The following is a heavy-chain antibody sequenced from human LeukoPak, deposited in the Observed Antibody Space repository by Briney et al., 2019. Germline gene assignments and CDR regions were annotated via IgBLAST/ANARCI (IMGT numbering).Heavy chain of an antibody. CDR2: IYYSGST. D-gene: IGHD1-14*01. J-gene: IGHJ3*02. V-gene: IGHV4-59*01. Sequence: PETLSLTCTVPGGSISSYYWSWIRQPPGKGLEWIGYIYYSGSTNYNPSLKSRVTISVDTSKNQFSLKLSSVNAADTAVYYCARDGRGVFDIWGQGTIVTVSS. CDR3: ARDGRGVFDI. CDR1: GGSISSYY.